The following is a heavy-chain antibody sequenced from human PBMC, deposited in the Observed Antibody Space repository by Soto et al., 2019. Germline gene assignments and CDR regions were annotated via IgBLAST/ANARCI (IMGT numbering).Heavy chain of an antibody. CDR2: IIPILGIA. CDR1: GGTFSSYT. Sequence: ASVKVSCKASGGTFSSYTISWVRQAPGQGLEWMGRIIPILGIANYAQKFQGRVTITADKSTSTAYMELSSLRSEDTAVYYCARRYNWNDGDAFDIWGQGTMVTVSS. D-gene: IGHD1-1*01. J-gene: IGHJ3*02. V-gene: IGHV1-69*02. CDR3: ARRYNWNDGDAFDI.